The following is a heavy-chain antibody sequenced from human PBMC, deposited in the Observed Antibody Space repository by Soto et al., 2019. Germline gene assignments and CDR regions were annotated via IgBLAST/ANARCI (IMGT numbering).Heavy chain of an antibody. Sequence: QVQLVQSGAEVKKPGASVKVSCKASGYTFTSYAMHWVRQAPGQRLEWMGWINAGNGNTKYSQKFQGRGTITRDTSASTAYMELSSLRSEDTAVYYCARVGIAVAGIYCYGMDVWGRGTTVTVSS. V-gene: IGHV1-3*01. CDR3: ARVGIAVAGIYCYGMDV. J-gene: IGHJ6*02. CDR2: INAGNGNT. CDR1: GYTFTSYA. D-gene: IGHD6-19*01.